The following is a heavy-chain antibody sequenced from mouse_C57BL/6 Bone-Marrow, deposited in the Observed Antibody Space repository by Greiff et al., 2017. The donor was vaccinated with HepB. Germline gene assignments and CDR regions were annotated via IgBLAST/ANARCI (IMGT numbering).Heavy chain of an antibody. D-gene: IGHD1-1*02. CDR1: GYTFTSYW. J-gene: IGHJ3*01. Sequence: VQLQQPGAELVKPGASVKLSCKASGYTFTSYWMHWVKQRPGQGLEWIGMIHPNSGSTNYNEKFKSKATLTVDKSSSTAYMQLSSLTSEDSAVYYCALFGRGFAYWGQGTLVTVSA. CDR3: ALFGRGFAY. CDR2: IHPNSGST. V-gene: IGHV1-64*01.